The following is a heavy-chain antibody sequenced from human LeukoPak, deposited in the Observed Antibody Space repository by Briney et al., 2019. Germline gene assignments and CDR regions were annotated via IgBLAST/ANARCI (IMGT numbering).Heavy chain of an antibody. CDR2: IYYSGST. CDR3: AGLPWEPAAFDI. J-gene: IGHJ3*02. CDR1: GGSISSYY. Sequence: PSETLSLTCTVSGGSISSYYWSWIRQTPGKGLEWIGYIYYSGSTNFNPSLKSRVTISVDTSKNQFSLKLSSVTAADTAVYYCAGLPWEPAAFDIWGQGTMVTVSS. D-gene: IGHD1-26*01. V-gene: IGHV4-59*12.